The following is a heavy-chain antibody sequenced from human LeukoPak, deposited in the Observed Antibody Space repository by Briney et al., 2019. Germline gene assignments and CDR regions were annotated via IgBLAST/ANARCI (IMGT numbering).Heavy chain of an antibody. CDR1: GFTFTNYW. D-gene: IGHD1-26*01. V-gene: IGHV3-7*01. J-gene: IGHJ4*01. CDR2: IKQDRSEK. CDR3: ASRIVGTPDYFDY. Sequence: GGSLRLSCAASGFTFTNYWMSWVRQAPGKGLELVANIKQDRSEKYYVDSVKGRFTISRDNAKNSLYLQMNSLRVEDTAVYYCASRIVGTPDYFDYWGHGTLVTVSS.